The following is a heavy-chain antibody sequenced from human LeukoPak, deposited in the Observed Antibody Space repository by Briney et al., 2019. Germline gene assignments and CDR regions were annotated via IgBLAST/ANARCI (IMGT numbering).Heavy chain of an antibody. V-gene: IGHV3-11*01. Sequence: GGSLRLSCAASGFTLSDYYMSWIRQAPGKGLEWVSYISSSGSTRYYADSVKGRSTISRDNAKNSMYLQMNSLRAEDTAVYYCAREMATINCAFDIWGQGTMVTVSS. J-gene: IGHJ3*02. CDR3: AREMATINCAFDI. CDR1: GFTLSDYY. CDR2: ISSSGSTR. D-gene: IGHD5-24*01.